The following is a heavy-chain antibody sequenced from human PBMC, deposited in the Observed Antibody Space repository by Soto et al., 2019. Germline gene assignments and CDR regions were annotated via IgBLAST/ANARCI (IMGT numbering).Heavy chain of an antibody. D-gene: IGHD3-10*01. V-gene: IGHV4-34*01. CDR3: AREGLWFGELSPAP. CDR2: INHSGST. J-gene: IGHJ5*02. CDR1: GGSFSGYY. Sequence: PSETLSLTCAVYGGSFSGYYWSWIRQPPGKGLEWIGEINHSGSTNYNPSLKSRVTISVDTSKNQFSLKLSSVTAADTAVYYCAREGLWFGELSPAPWGQGTLVTVPQ.